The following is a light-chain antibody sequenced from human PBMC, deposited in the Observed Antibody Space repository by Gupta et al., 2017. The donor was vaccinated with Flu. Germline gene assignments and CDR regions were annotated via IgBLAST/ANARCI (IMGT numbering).Light chain of an antibody. J-gene: IGKJ1*01. V-gene: IGKV1-5*03. Sequence: SPSTLSAFLGERVTITWRASKNIQNWLAWYQQKPGRAPKVLIYKASTLESGVPSRFSGSGYGTEFTLTISSLEPDDFATYYCQQDHTCWTFGQGTKVEVK. CDR2: KAS. CDR3: QQDHTCWT. CDR1: KNIQNW.